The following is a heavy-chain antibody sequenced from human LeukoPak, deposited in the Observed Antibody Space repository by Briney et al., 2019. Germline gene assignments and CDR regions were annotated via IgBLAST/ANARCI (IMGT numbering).Heavy chain of an antibody. Sequence: SETLSLTCTVSGGSISSYYWSWIRQPPGKGLEWIGYIYYSGSTNYNPSLKSRVTISVDTSKNQFSLKLSSVTAADTAAYYCARETGGYSSPLDYWGQGTLVTVSS. CDR2: IYYSGST. CDR1: GGSISSYY. D-gene: IGHD6-13*01. CDR3: ARETGGYSSPLDY. J-gene: IGHJ4*02. V-gene: IGHV4-59*01.